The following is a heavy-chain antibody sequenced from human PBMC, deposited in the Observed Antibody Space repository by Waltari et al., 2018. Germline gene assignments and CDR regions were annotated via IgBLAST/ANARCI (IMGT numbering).Heavy chain of an antibody. J-gene: IGHJ6*02. CDR3: ARAAPTFTYSSGWPYYYYYGMDV. Sequence: QVQLQQWGAGLLKPSETLSLTCAVYGGSFSGYYWSWIRQPPGKGLEWIGEINHSGSTNYNPSLKSRVTISVDTAKNQFSRKRSSVTAADTAVYYCARAAPTFTYSSGWPYYYYYGMDVWGQGTTVTVSS. D-gene: IGHD6-19*01. CDR2: INHSGST. CDR1: GGSFSGYY. V-gene: IGHV4-34*01.